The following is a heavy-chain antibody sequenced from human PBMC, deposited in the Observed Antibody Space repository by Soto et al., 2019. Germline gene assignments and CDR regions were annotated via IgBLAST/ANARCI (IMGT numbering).Heavy chain of an antibody. CDR1: GYTFTSYA. V-gene: IGHV1-3*01. CDR3: ARVICISTSCYELDY. CDR2: INAGNGNT. Sequence: ASVKVSCKASGYTFTSYAMHWVRQAPGQRLEWMGWINAGNGNTKYSQKFQGRVTITRDTSASTAYMELSSLRSEDTAVYYCARVICISTSCYELDYWGQGTLVTVSS. D-gene: IGHD2-2*01. J-gene: IGHJ4*02.